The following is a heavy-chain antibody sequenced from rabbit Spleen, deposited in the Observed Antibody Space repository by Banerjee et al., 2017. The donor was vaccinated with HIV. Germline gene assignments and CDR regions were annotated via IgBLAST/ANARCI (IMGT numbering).Heavy chain of an antibody. Sequence: QSLEESGGDLVKPGASLTLTCIASGVSFSGDSYMCWVRQAPGKGLEWIACIDAGSSGFTYFANWAKGRFNISKTSSTTVTLKMTSLTAADTATYFCARDTGSSFSSYGMDLWGPGTLVTVS. CDR3: ARDTGSSFSSYGMDL. CDR1: GVSFSGDSY. D-gene: IGHD8-1*01. CDR2: IDAGSSGFT. J-gene: IGHJ6*01. V-gene: IGHV1S40*01.